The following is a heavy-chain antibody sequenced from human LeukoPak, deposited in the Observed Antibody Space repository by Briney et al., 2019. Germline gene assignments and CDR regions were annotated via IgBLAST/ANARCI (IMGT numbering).Heavy chain of an antibody. CDR2: ISWNSGDI. D-gene: IGHD1-26*01. CDR3: AKDKGASGTYFDYYLDQ. Sequence: PGRSLKLSCTAPGFTFDDFAMYWVRQAPGKGLEWVSAISWNSGDIDYAGSVKGRFTISRDNAKNSLYLQMDSLRLEDTALYFCAKDKGASGTYFDYYLDQWGQGTLVTVSS. V-gene: IGHV3-9*01. CDR1: GFTFDDFA. J-gene: IGHJ4*02.